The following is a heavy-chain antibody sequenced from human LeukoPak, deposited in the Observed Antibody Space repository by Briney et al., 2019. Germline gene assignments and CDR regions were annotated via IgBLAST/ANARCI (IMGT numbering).Heavy chain of an antibody. J-gene: IGHJ4*02. D-gene: IGHD2-2*01. Sequence: SETLSLTCTVSGGSISSSSYYWGWIRQPPGKGLEWIGSIYYSGSTNYNPSLKSRVTISVDTSKNQFSLKLSSVTAADTAVYYCARARRYCSSTSCPDFDYWGQGTLVTASS. CDR1: GGSISSSSYY. CDR2: IYYSGST. V-gene: IGHV4-39*07. CDR3: ARARRYCSSTSCPDFDY.